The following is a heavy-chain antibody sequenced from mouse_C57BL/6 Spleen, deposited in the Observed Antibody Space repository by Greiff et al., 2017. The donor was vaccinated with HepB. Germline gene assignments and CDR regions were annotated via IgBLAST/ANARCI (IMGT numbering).Heavy chain of an antibody. Sequence: EVNVVDSGGGLVKPGGSLKLSCAASGFTFSDYGMHWVRQAPEKGLEWVAYISSGSSTIYYADTVKGRFTISRDNAKNTLFLQMTSLRSEDTAMYYCARWDGYYYAMDYWGQGTSVTVSS. V-gene: IGHV5-17*01. CDR1: GFTFSDYG. D-gene: IGHD2-3*01. CDR2: ISSGSSTI. CDR3: ARWDGYYYAMDY. J-gene: IGHJ4*01.